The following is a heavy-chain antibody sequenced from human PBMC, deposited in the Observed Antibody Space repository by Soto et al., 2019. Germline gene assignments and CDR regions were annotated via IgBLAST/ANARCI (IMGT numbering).Heavy chain of an antibody. Sequence: PGGSLRLSCAASGFIFSSYTMHWVRQAPGKGLEWVGVITYEGSNQYYADSVKGRFTISRDNSRNMLFLQMNSLRPDDTAVYYCARAPSGSYPEFDYWGQGTLVTVSS. V-gene: IGHV3-30-3*01. D-gene: IGHD1-26*01. CDR2: ITYEGSNQ. CDR3: ARAPSGSYPEFDY. J-gene: IGHJ4*02. CDR1: GFIFSSYT.